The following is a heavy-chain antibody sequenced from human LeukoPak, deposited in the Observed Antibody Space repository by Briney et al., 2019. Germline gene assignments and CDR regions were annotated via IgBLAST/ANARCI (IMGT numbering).Heavy chain of an antibody. V-gene: IGHV1-69*13. CDR2: IIPIFGTA. D-gene: IGHD3-22*01. CDR1: GYSENFYG. Sequence: SVKVSCKTSGYSENFYGITWVRQAPGQGLEWMGGIIPIFGTANYAQKFQGRVTITADESTSTAYMELSSLRSEDTAVYYCARGYNYYDSSGYWPDWGQGTLVTVSS. CDR3: ARGYNYYDSSGYWPD. J-gene: IGHJ4*02.